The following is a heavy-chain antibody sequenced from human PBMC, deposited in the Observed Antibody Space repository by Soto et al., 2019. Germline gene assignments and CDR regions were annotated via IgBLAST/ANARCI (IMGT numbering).Heavy chain of an antibody. CDR3: ASQVLEVRVVIT. Sequence: QMQLVQSGAEVKKTGSSVKVSCKASGYTFTYRYLHWVRQAPGQALEWMGWITPFKGNTNYAQKFQDRVTITRDRSMSTAYLELSSLRSEDTAMYDCASQVLEVRVVITWGQGTLVTVSS. V-gene: IGHV1-45*02. D-gene: IGHD3-10*01. CDR1: GYTFTYRY. CDR2: ITPFKGNT. J-gene: IGHJ5*02.